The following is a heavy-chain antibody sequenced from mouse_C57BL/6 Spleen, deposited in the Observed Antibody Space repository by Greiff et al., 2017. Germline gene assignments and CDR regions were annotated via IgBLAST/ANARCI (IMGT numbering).Heavy chain of an antibody. CDR3: AIYYSNYVGAMDY. D-gene: IGHD2-5*01. Sequence: EVQLQESGGGLVKPGGSLKLSCAASGFTFSDYGMHWVRQAPEKGLEWVAYISSGSSTIYYADTVKGRFTISRDNAKNTLFLQMTSLRSEDTAMYYCAIYYSNYVGAMDYWGQGTSVTVSS. J-gene: IGHJ4*01. CDR1: GFTFSDYG. CDR2: ISSGSSTI. V-gene: IGHV5-17*01.